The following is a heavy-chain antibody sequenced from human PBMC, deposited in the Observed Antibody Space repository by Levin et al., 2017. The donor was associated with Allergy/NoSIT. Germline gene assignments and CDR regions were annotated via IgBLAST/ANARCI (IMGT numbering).Heavy chain of an antibody. D-gene: IGHD3-10*01. J-gene: IGHJ4*02. CDR3: GDGKYYNGDY. Sequence: LSLTCAASGFTFSSYAMSWVRQAPGKGLEWVSGISGSGDSTYYADSVKRRFNLSSDNAKNTQYLQMNSVRDEDTAVYYCGDGKYYNGDYWGQGTLVTVSS. CDR2: ISGSGDST. CDR1: GFTFSSYA. V-gene: IGHV3-23*01.